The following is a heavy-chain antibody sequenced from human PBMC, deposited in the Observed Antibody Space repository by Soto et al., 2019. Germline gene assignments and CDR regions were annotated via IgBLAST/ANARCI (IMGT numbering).Heavy chain of an antibody. D-gene: IGHD3-3*01. CDR3: ANDQWLEWLLNYYYYYGMDV. CDR2: ISYDGSNK. Sequence: PWRSLRVPCVAYVFTFSIYGMHWVGQAPGKGLEWVAVISYDGSNKYYADSVKGRFTISRDNSKNTLYLQMNSLRAEDTAVYYCANDQWLEWLLNYYYYYGMDVWGQGTTVTVSS. CDR1: VFTFSIYG. J-gene: IGHJ6*01. V-gene: IGHV3-30*18.